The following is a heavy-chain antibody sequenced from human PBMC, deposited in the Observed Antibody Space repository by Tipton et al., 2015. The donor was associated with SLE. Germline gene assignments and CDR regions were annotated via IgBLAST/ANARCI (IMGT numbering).Heavy chain of an antibody. CDR2: IYYSGST. Sequence: TLSLTCSVSGGSVSSGSYYWNWIRQPPGKGLEWIGYIYYSGSTNYNPSLKSRVTISVDTSKNQFSLKLSSVTAADTAVYYCASSNNDAFDIWGQGTMVTVSS. D-gene: IGHD4-11*01. V-gene: IGHV4-61*01. CDR3: ASSNNDAFDI. J-gene: IGHJ3*02. CDR1: GGSVSSGSYY.